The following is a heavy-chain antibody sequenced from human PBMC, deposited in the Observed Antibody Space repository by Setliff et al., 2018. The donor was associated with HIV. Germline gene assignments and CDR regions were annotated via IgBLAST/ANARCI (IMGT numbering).Heavy chain of an antibody. D-gene: IGHD2-2*01. J-gene: IGHJ5*02. CDR2: IIPLHGIA. CDR1: GGTFSSYA. CDR3: APVSSGWFDP. Sequence: GASVKVSCKASGGTFSSYANTWVRQAPGQGLEWMGGIIPLHGIANYIQKFKGRVTITADKSTSTAYMELTSLRSEDTAMYYCAPVSSGWFDPWGQGTLVTVSS. V-gene: IGHV1-69*10.